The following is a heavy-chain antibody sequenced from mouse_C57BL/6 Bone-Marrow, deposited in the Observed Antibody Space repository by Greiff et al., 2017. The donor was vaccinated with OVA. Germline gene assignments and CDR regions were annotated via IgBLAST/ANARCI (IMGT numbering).Heavy chain of an antibody. CDR3: ARHEGRYGRASYAMDD. CDR1: GYTFTEYT. V-gene: IGHV1-62-2*01. CDR2: FYPGSGSI. D-gene: IGHD2-10*02. J-gene: IGHJ4*01. Sequence: VQLQQSGAELVKPGASVKLSCKASGYTFTEYTIHWVKQRPGQGLEWIGWFYPGSGSIKYNEKFKDKATLTADKSSSTGYMELSRLTSEDSAVYFCARHEGRYGRASYAMDDWGQGTTVTVSS.